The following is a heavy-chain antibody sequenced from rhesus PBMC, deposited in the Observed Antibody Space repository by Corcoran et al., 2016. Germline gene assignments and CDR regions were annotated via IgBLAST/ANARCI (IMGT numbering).Heavy chain of an antibody. D-gene: IGHD2-21*01. CDR2: ISGSGGST. Sequence: QLPLQESGPGPVKPSETLSLPCAVPGGPIRSHYLHWIRPPPRKGLEWIGRISGSGGSTDYNPSLKSRVTISTGTSENQFSLKLSSVTAADTAVYYCASPIYCTGSGCLDYWGQGVLVTVSS. CDR1: GGPIRSHY. J-gene: IGHJ4*01. V-gene: IGHV4-173*01. CDR3: ASPIYCTGSGCLDY.